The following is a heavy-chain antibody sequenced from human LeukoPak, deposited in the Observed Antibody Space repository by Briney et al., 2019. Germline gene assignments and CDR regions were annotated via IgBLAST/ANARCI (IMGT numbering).Heavy chain of an antibody. V-gene: IGHV3-43*02. CDR2: ISGDGDTT. Sequence: GGSLRLSCAASGFTFDEYAMHWVRQAPGKGLEWVSLISGDGDTTYYADSVKRRFTISRDNSKDSLYLQMNSLRTDDTALYYCAKVPYHSDSSDYFDYWGQGTLVTVSS. D-gene: IGHD3-22*01. CDR3: AKVPYHSDSSDYFDY. CDR1: GFTFDEYA. J-gene: IGHJ4*02.